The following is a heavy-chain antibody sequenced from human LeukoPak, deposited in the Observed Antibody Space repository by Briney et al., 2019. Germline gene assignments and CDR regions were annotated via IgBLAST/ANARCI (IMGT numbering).Heavy chain of an antibody. CDR2: ISSSGSTI. CDR3: ASDCSGGSCYDAFDI. J-gene: IGHJ3*02. Sequence: GGSLRLSCAASGFTFSGYYMSWIRQAPGKGLEWVSYISSSGSTIYYADSVKGRFTISRDNAKNSLYLQMNSLRAEDTAVYYCASDCSGGSCYDAFDIWGQGTMVTVSS. V-gene: IGHV3-11*04. D-gene: IGHD2-15*01. CDR1: GFTFSGYY.